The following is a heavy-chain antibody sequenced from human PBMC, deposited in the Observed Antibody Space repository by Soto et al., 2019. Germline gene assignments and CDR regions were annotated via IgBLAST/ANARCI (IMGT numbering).Heavy chain of an antibody. J-gene: IGHJ5*02. D-gene: IGHD3-16*01. CDR3: ARVPFRGYNWFDP. Sequence: QVQLQESGPGLVKPSGTLSLTCAVSGGSITSSHWRSWVRQPPGKGLECIGEIYHSGSTNYNPSLKSRVTISVDKSKNQFSLKLSSLTAADTAVYYCARVPFRGYNWFDPWGQGVLVTVS. CDR2: IYHSGST. CDR1: GGSITSSHW. V-gene: IGHV4-4*02.